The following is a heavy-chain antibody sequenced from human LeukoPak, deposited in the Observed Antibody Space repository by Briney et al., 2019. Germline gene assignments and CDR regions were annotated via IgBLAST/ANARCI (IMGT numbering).Heavy chain of an antibody. CDR3: ARGWGTSPAMSAAAGE. J-gene: IGHJ4*02. D-gene: IGHD6-13*01. V-gene: IGHV4-34*01. CDR1: GGSFSGYY. Sequence: SETLSLTCAVYGGSFSGYYWSWIRQPPGKGLEWIGEINHSGSTNYNPSLKSRVTISVDTSKNQFSLKLSSVTAADTAVYYCARGWGTSPAMSAAAGEWGQGILVTVSS. CDR2: INHSGST.